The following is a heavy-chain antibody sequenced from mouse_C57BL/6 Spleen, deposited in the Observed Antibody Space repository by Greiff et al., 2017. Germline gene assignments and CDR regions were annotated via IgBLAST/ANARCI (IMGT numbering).Heavy chain of an antibody. CDR3: ARANDGYPFAY. J-gene: IGHJ3*01. CDR1: GYTFTSYW. V-gene: IGHV1-61*01. Sequence: VQLQQPGAELVRPGSSVKLSCKASGYTFTSYWMDWVKQRPGQGLEWIGHIYPSDSETHYNQKFKDKATLTVDKSSSTAYMQLSSLASEDSAVYYCARANDGYPFAYWGQGTLVTVSA. CDR2: IYPSDSET. D-gene: IGHD2-3*01.